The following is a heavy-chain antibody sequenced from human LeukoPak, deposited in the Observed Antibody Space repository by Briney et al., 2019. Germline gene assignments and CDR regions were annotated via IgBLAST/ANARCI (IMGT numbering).Heavy chain of an antibody. J-gene: IGHJ3*02. CDR1: VDSVSNNNAA. V-gene: IGHV6-1*01. Sequence: SQTLSLTCAISVDSVSNNNAAWNWIRQSPSRGLEWLGRTYYRSKWYTDYAVSVSSRITINPDASKNQFSLQLNSVTPEDTAVYYCASSSLRGSDAFDIWGQGTMVTVSS. CDR3: ASSSLRGSDAFDI. D-gene: IGHD3-16*01. CDR2: TYYRSKWYT.